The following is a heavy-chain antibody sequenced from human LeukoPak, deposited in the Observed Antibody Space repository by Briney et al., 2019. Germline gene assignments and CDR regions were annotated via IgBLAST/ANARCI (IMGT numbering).Heavy chain of an antibody. CDR2: ISGSGGNT. CDR3: ARDWKTNSFDY. D-gene: IGHD1-1*01. V-gene: IGHV3-23*01. Sequence: GGSLRLSCAASGFTFSSYDMSWVRQAPGKGLEWVSAISGSGGNTYYADSVKGRFTMSRDNSKNTLYLQMNSLRAEDTAIYYCARDWKTNSFDYWGQGTPVTVSS. J-gene: IGHJ4*02. CDR1: GFTFSSYD.